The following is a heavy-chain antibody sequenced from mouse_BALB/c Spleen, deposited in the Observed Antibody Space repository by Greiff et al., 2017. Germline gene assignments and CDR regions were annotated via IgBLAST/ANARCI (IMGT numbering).Heavy chain of an antibody. CDR3: ARDGYFDV. CDR1: GYTFISYD. CDR2: IYPGDGST. V-gene: IGHV1S56*01. J-gene: IGHJ1*01. Sequence: QVQLKQPGPEVVKPGALVKIFCKASGYTFISYDINRVKQKPGQGLVWIGGIYPGDGSTKYNEKFKGKATLTADKSSSTAYMQLRSLTSENAAVYFCARDGYFDVWGAGTTVTVSS.